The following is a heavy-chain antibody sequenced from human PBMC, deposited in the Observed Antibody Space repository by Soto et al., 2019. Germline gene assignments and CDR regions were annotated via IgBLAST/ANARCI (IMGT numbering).Heavy chain of an antibody. D-gene: IGHD1-1*01. Sequence: QVQLVESGGGVVQPGRSLRLSCAASGFTFSSYGMHWVRQAPGKGLEWVAVIWYDGSNKYYADSVKGRFTISRDNSKNTLYLQMNSLRAEDTAVYYCARERANWNELVDYWGQGTLVTVSS. CDR3: ARERANWNELVDY. CDR1: GFTFSSYG. CDR2: IWYDGSNK. V-gene: IGHV3-33*01. J-gene: IGHJ4*02.